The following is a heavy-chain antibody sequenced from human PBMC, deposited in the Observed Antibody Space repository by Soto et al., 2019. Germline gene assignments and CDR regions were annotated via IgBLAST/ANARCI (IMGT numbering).Heavy chain of an antibody. CDR2: MYYTGST. V-gene: IGHV4-30-4*01. CDR3: ARGGGLFDSSGYYSYYFDY. Sequence: QVQLRESGPGLVKPSQTLSLTCTVSGGSISSGDYYWSWIRQPPGKGLEWIGYMYYTGSTYYNSSLKSRVTISVDTSKNQFSLRLGSVTAADTAVYYCARGGGLFDSSGYYSYYFDYWGQGTLVTVSS. J-gene: IGHJ4*02. CDR1: GGSISSGDYY. D-gene: IGHD3-22*01.